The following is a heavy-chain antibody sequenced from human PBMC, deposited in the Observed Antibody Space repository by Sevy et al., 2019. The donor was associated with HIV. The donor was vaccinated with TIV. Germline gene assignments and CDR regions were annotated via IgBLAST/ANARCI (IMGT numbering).Heavy chain of an antibody. CDR2: ISAYNGHT. CDR1: GYPFSTYA. V-gene: IGHV1-18*01. J-gene: IGHJ6*02. Sequence: ASVKVSCKASGYPFSTYAISWVRQAPGQGLERMGWISAYNGHTNYAQSLQDRVTMTTDTSTSTAYMELRSLRSDDTAVYYCARLEASGSGWYGNGMDVWGQGTTVTVSS. D-gene: IGHD6-19*01. CDR3: ARLEASGSGWYGNGMDV.